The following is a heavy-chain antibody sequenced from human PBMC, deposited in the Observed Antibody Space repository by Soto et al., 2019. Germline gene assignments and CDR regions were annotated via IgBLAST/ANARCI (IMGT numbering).Heavy chain of an antibody. D-gene: IGHD6-19*01. Sequence: GGSLRLSCAASGFTFSGSAMHWVRQASGKGLEWVGRIRSKANSYATAYAASVKGRFTISRDDSKNTAYLQMNSLKTEDTAEYYCTTSSGWQWEIWGQGTMVTVSS. CDR2: IRSKANSYAT. V-gene: IGHV3-73*01. J-gene: IGHJ3*02. CDR1: GFTFSGSA. CDR3: TTSSGWQWEI.